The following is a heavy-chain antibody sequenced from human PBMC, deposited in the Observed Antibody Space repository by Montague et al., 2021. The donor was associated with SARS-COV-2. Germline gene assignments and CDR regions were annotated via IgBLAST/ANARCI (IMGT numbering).Heavy chain of an antibody. D-gene: IGHD1-26*01. Sequence: SGTLSLTCTVSGGSISSSSYYWGWIRQPPGKGLEWTGSIYYSGSTYYNPSLKSRVTISVDTSKNQFSLKLSSVTAADTAVYYCVEIVGAADYWGQGTLVTVPS. J-gene: IGHJ4*02. CDR1: GGSISSSSYY. CDR2: IYYSGST. V-gene: IGHV4-39*01. CDR3: VEIVGAADY.